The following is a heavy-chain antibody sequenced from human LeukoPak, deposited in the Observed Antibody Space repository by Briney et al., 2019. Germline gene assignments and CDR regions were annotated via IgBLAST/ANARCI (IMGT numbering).Heavy chain of an antibody. CDR3: TTQGTSGTGRVDY. CDR1: GFTFSDAW. CDR2: IKSKTDGGSA. Sequence: GGSLRLTCAASGFTFSDAWLSWVRQAPGKGLEWVGRIKSKTDGGSADYAAPVKGRFTISRDDSKNTLYLQMNSLKTEDTAVYYCTTQGTSGTGRVDYWGQGTLVTVSS. V-gene: IGHV3-15*01. D-gene: IGHD1/OR15-1a*01. J-gene: IGHJ4*02.